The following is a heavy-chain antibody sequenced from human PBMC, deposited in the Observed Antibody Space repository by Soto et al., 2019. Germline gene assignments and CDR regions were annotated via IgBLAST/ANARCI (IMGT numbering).Heavy chain of an antibody. V-gene: IGHV4-39*01. CDR2: IYYSGST. CDR1: GGSISSSSYY. J-gene: IGHJ6*02. D-gene: IGHD6-6*01. CDR3: AGLCLSSSSGVVYYYGMDV. Sequence: SETLSLTCTVSGGSISSSSYYWGWIRQPPGKGLEWIGSIYYSGSTYYNPSLKSRVTISVDTSKNQFSLKLSSVTAADTAAYYCAGLCLSSSSGVVYYYGMDVWGQGTTVTVSS.